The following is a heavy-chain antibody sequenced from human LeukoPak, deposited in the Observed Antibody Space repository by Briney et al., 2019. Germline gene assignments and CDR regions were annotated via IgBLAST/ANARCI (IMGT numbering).Heavy chain of an antibody. CDR2: IIPTYRTP. J-gene: IGHJ5*02. V-gene: IGHV1-69*05. CDR3: ARGATGTTFYHRLDP. Sequence: GASVKVSCKASGGTFGIYGMSWVRRAPGQGLEWMGGIIPTYRTPTYAERFQGRVTITTDDSTSTVYMEVSSLRSEDTAVYYCARGATGTTFYHRLDPWGQGTLVTVSS. D-gene: IGHD1-7*01. CDR1: GGTFGIYG.